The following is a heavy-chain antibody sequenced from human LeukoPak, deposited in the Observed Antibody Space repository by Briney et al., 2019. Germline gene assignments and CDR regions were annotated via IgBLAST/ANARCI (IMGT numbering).Heavy chain of an antibody. CDR1: GFTFSSYD. CDR3: AREGLRGGAFDI. CDR2: IGTAGDT. J-gene: IGHJ3*02. V-gene: IGHV3-13*01. D-gene: IGHD3-16*01. Sequence: GGSLRLSCAASGFTFSSYDMHWVRQATGKGLEWVSAIGTAGDTYYPGSVKGRFTISRENAKNSLYLQMNSLRAGDTAVYYCAREGLRGGAFDIWGQGTMVTVSS.